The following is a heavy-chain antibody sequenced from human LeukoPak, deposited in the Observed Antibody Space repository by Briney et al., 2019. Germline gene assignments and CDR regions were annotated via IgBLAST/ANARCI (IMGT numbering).Heavy chain of an antibody. V-gene: IGHV4-59*01. CDR3: ARDYVRAFDI. D-gene: IGHD2-8*01. Sequence: SETLSLTCTVSGGSISSYYWSWIRQPPGKGLEWIGYIYYSGSTNYNPSLKSRVTISVDTSKNQFSLNLSSVTAADTAVYYCARDYVRAFDIWGQGTMVTVSS. CDR2: IYYSGST. CDR1: GGSISSYY. J-gene: IGHJ3*02.